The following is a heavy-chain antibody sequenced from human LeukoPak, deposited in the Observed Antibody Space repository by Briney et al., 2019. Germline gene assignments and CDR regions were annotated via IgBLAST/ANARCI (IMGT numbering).Heavy chain of an antibody. CDR2: ISGSGGST. V-gene: IGHV3-23*01. Sequence: GGSLRLSCAASGFTFSSYAMSWVRQAPGKGLEWVSAISGSGGSTYYADSVKGRFTISRDNSKITLYLQTNSLRAGDTALYYCAKLPRTFNDYVLDYGGQGPLVTVSS. D-gene: IGHD4-17*01. CDR3: AKLPRTFNDYVLDY. J-gene: IGHJ4*02. CDR1: GFTFSSYA.